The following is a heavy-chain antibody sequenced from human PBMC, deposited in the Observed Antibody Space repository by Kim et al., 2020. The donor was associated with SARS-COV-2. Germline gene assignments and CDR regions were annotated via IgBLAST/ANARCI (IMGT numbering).Heavy chain of an antibody. J-gene: IGHJ4*02. CDR1: GYSISSGYY. D-gene: IGHD3-22*01. Sequence: SETLSLTCAVSGYSISSGYYWGWIRQPPGKGLEWIGSIHHSGSTYYNPSLKSRVIISIDTSKNQFSLRLNSVTAADTAVYYCTSKYYYDTSGYYYADWWGQGTLVTVSS. V-gene: IGHV4-38-2*01. CDR3: TSKYYYDTSGYYYADW. CDR2: IHHSGST.